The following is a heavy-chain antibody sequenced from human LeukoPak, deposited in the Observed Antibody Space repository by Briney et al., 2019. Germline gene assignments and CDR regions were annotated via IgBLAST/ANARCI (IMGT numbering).Heavy chain of an antibody. CDR2: ISYDGSNK. CDR1: GFSVGSNY. Sequence: GGSLRLSCAASGFSVGSNYMTWVRQAPGKGLEWVAVISYDGSNKYYADSVKGRFTISRDNSKNTLYLQMNSLRAEDTAVYYCARGGYSYGHTYYYYYYGMDVWGQGTTVTVSS. J-gene: IGHJ6*02. CDR3: ARGGYSYGHTYYYYYYGMDV. V-gene: IGHV3-30-3*01. D-gene: IGHD5-18*01.